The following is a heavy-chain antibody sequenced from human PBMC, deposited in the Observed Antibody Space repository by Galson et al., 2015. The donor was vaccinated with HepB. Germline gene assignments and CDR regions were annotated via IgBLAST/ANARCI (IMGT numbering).Heavy chain of an antibody. J-gene: IGHJ4*02. D-gene: IGHD3-16*01. CDR1: GFTFNNYA. V-gene: IGHV3-23*01. Sequence: SLRLSCAASGFTFNNYAMSWVRQTAGKGLEWVAALSISDDDAYYAGSVKGRFTISRDNSKNTLFLQMNSLRAEDTAIYYCAKDSLGDDEFICSFDYWGQGALVTVSS. CDR3: AKDSLGDDEFICSFDY. CDR2: LSISDDDA.